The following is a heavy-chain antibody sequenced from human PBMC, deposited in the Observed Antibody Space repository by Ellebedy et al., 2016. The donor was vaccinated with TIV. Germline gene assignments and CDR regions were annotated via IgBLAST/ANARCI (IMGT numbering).Heavy chain of an antibody. D-gene: IGHD3-10*01. CDR2: ISYRGNT. Sequence: MPSETLSLTCTVSGASISAYYWSWIRQPPGKGLEWVGYISYRGNTNYNPSLESRVTISMDMSTNQFSLKLRSVTAADTAFYYCARGPFLLRGGRSRHSAVDVWGQGTTVTVSS. CDR1: GASISAYY. J-gene: IGHJ6*02. CDR3: ARGPFLLRGGRSRHSAVDV. V-gene: IGHV4-59*01.